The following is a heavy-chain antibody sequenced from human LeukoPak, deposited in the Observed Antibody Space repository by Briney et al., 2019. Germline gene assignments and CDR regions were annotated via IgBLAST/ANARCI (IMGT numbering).Heavy chain of an antibody. V-gene: IGHV3-73*01. D-gene: IGHD3-22*01. CDR3: TSIIVVANFDH. Sequence: GGSLKLSCAASGFTFSDSAMHWVRQASGKGVEWVGRIRSKGNSYATAYAASVKGRFTISRDDSKNTAYLQMNSLKTEDTAVYYCTSIIVVANFDHWGQGTLVTVSS. J-gene: IGHJ4*02. CDR2: IRSKGNSYAT. CDR1: GFTFSDSA.